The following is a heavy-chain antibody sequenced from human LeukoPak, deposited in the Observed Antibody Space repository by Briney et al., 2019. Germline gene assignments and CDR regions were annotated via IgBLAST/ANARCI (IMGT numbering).Heavy chain of an antibody. D-gene: IGHD3-3*01. CDR2: INHSGST. CDR3: AKSGVAGYDFWSGYYPFDY. V-gene: IGHV4-39*07. Sequence: PSETLSLTCTVSGGSIINSDYYWAWIRQPPGMGLERIGEINHSGSTNYNPSLKSRVTISVDTSKNQFSLKLSSVTAADTAVYYCAKSGVAGYDFWSGYYPFDYWGQGTLVTVSS. CDR1: GGSIINSDYY. J-gene: IGHJ4*02.